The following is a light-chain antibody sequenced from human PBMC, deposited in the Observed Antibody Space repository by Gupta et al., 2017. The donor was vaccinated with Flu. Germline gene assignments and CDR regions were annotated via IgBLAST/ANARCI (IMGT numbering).Light chain of an antibody. CDR1: SIGVKR. CDR2: DDS. J-gene: IGLJ1*01. V-gene: IGLV3-21*02. CDR3: HVSDNTNENPWV. Sequence: SSVLTQPPSVSVAPGQTARITCGGNSIGVKRVHWYQQQPGQAPALVVYDDSDRRSGIPARFSGSTSGDTATLITSSVDAGDEADYYYHVSDNTNENPWVFGTGTKLTVL.